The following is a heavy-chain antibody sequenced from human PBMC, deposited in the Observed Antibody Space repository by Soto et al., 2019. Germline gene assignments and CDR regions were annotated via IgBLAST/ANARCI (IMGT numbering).Heavy chain of an antibody. J-gene: IGHJ4*02. Sequence: NPSETLSLTCTVSGGSVSSGSYYWSWIRQPPGKGLEWIGYIYYSGSTNYNPSLKSRVTISVDTSKNQFSLKLSSVTAADTAVYYCARDLRDFWSGYQSWGQGTLVTVSS. D-gene: IGHD3-3*01. CDR2: IYYSGST. CDR1: GGSVSSGSYY. CDR3: ARDLRDFWSGYQS. V-gene: IGHV4-61*01.